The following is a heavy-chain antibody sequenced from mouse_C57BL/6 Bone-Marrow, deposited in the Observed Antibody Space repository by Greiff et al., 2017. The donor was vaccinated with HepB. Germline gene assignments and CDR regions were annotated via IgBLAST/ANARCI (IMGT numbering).Heavy chain of an antibody. CDR2: IDPSDSYT. CDR1: GYTFTSYW. D-gene: IGHD2-4*01. CDR3: ARFPDDYDAY. V-gene: IGHV1-50*01. Sequence: QVQLQQPGAELVKPGASVKLSCKASGYTFTSYWMQWVKQRPGQGLEWIGEIDPSDSYTNYNQKFKGKATLTVDTSSSTAYMQLSSLTSEDSAVYYCARFPDDYDAYWGQGTTLTVSS. J-gene: IGHJ2*01.